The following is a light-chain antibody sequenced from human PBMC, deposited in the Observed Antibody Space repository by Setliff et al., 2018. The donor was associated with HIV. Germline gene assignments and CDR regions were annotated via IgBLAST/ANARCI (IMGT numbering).Light chain of an antibody. Sequence: TLSVSPGERATLSCRASQSVSSSLAWYQQKPGQSPRLLIYAASTRATGIPARFSGSGSGTEFTLTISSLQSEDFAVYYCQQYKNWPSFAFGPGTKVDIK. J-gene: IGKJ3*01. CDR1: QSVSSS. CDR2: AAS. V-gene: IGKV3-15*01. CDR3: QQYKNWPSFA.